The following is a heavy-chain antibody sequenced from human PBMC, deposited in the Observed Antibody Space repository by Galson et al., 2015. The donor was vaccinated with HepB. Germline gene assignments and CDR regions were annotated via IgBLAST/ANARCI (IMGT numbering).Heavy chain of an antibody. CDR2: ISGSGGST. D-gene: IGHD1-14*01. CDR1: GFTFSSYA. CDR3: AKHLRYFEIPEPVDS. J-gene: IGHJ4*02. V-gene: IGHV3-23*01. Sequence: SLRLSCAASGFTFSSYAMSWVRQAPGKGLEWVSAISGSGGSTYDVDSMRGRFTSSRENSKNTLCLQMNSLRAEDTAVYYCAKHLRYFEIPEPVDSWRQGTLVTVSS.